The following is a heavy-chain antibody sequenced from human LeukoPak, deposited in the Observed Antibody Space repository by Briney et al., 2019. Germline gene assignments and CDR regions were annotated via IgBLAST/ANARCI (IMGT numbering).Heavy chain of an antibody. CDR3: ARHSRAMTWGDAFDI. CDR1: GYSFTSYW. J-gene: IGHJ3*02. CDR2: IYPGDSDT. V-gene: IGHV5-51*01. D-gene: IGHD7-27*01. Sequence: GESLKISCKGSGYSFTSYWIGWVRPMPGKGLEWMGIIYPGDSDTRYSPSFQGQVTISADKSISTAYLQWSSLKASDTAMYYCARHSRAMTWGDAFDIWGQGTMVTVSS.